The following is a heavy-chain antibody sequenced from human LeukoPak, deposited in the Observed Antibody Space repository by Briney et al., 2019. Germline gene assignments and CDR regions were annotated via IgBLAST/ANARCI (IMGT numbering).Heavy chain of an antibody. CDR1: GFTFSDSY. CDR2: ISSIGSAV. J-gene: IGHJ4*02. D-gene: IGHD6-13*01. CDR3: ARSSTWEYSTNYFDY. V-gene: IGHV3-11*01. Sequence: PGGSLRLSCAASGFTFSDSYMNWIGQAPGKGLEWISYISSIGSAVYYADSVKGRFSISRDNAKNSLYLQMNSLRAEDTAVYYCARSSTWEYSTNYFDYWGQGTLVTVSS.